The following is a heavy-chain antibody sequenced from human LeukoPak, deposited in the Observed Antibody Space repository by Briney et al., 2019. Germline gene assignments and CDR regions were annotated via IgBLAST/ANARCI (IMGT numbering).Heavy chain of an antibody. V-gene: IGHV4-34*01. CDR2: INHSGST. Sequence: SETLSLTCAVYGGSSSGYYWSWIRQPPGKGLEWIGEINHSGSTNYNPSLKGRVTISVDTSKNQFSLKLSSVTAADTAVYYCARGTRNYGMDVWGQGTTVTVSS. J-gene: IGHJ6*02. CDR3: ARGTRNYGMDV. CDR1: GGSSSGYY.